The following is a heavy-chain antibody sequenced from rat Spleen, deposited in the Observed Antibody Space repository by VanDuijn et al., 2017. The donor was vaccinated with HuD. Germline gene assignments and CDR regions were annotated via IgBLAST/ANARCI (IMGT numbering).Heavy chain of an antibody. Sequence: EVQLVESGGGLVQPGRSMKLSCAASEFTFSNYDMAWVRQAPTKGLEWVTSISYDGSTPYYRNSVRGRFTISRDNVKSTLYLQMNGLRSEDTATYYCARPDNIYYVMDAWGQGASVTASS. CDR3: ARPDNIYYVMDA. J-gene: IGHJ4*01. CDR2: ISYDGSTP. D-gene: IGHD1-10*01. V-gene: IGHV5-22*01. CDR1: EFTFSNYD.